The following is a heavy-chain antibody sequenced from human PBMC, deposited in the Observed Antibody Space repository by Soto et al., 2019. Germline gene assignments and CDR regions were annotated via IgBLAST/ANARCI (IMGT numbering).Heavy chain of an antibody. CDR1: GYTFTGYY. D-gene: IGHD6-19*01. J-gene: IGHJ6*02. V-gene: IGHV1-2*04. Sequence: QVQLVQSGAEVKKPGASVKVSCKASGYTFTGYYMHWVRQAPGQGLEWMGWINPNSGGTNYAQKFQGWVPMTRDTSISTAYMELSRLRSDDTAVYYCARARHSSGPYYYYYGMDVWGQGTTVTVSS. CDR3: ARARHSSGPYYYYYGMDV. CDR2: INPNSGGT.